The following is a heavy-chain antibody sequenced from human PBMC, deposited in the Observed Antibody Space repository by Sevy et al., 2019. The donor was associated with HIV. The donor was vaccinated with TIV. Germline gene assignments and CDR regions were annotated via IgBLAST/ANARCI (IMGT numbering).Heavy chain of an antibody. CDR2: FSFGCGKI. Sequence: GGYLRLSCAASGFTFSNYAMSWVRQAPGKGLEWVSTFSFGCGKINYADSVKGRFTISRDNSKNTLYLQMNSLGAEDTALYYCAREGCSKPHDYWGQGTLVTVSS. CDR1: GFTFSNYA. CDR3: AREGCSKPHDY. V-gene: IGHV3-23*01. D-gene: IGHD2-2*01. J-gene: IGHJ4*02.